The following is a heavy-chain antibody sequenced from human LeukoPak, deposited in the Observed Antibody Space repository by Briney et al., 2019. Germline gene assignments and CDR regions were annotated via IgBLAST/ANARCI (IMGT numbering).Heavy chain of an antibody. CDR1: GYTFTDYY. CDR3: ARANFLYCSSSTCLFDY. J-gene: IGHJ4*02. V-gene: IGHV1-2*02. D-gene: IGHD2-2*01. Sequence: ASVKVSCKASGYTFTDYYMHWVRQAPGQGFEWVGWINPNDGDTNYAQKFQGRVTMTRDTSISTAHMEVSRLRSDDTAVYYCARANFLYCSSSTCLFDYWGQGTLATVSS. CDR2: INPNDGDT.